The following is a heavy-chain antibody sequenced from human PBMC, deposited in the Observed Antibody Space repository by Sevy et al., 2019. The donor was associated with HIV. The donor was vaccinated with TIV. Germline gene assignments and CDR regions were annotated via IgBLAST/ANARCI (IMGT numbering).Heavy chain of an antibody. J-gene: IGHJ4*02. CDR1: GFTFNTYG. D-gene: IGHD2-21*02. CDR3: AKAAIVVVSASPNCFDS. Sequence: GGSLRLSCAASGFTFNTYGMHWVRQTPGKGLEWVAVISYDGTDTYYADSVKGRFTISKDNSKNTLSLQMNSLRVEDTAVYYCAKAAIVVVSASPNCFDSWGPGTVVIVSS. V-gene: IGHV3-30*18. CDR2: ISYDGTDT.